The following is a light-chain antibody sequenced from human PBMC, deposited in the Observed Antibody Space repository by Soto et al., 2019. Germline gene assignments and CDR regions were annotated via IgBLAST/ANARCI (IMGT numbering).Light chain of an antibody. V-gene: IGKV1-5*01. CDR1: RGISNW. CDR2: DAS. J-gene: IGKJ1*01. Sequence: DIQMTQSPSTLSASVGDRVTITCRASRGISNWLAWYQQKPGKAPKLLIFDASTLENGVPARFSGSRSGPEFSLTISSLQPDDFATYYCQQYYSYWTFGQGTKVDIK. CDR3: QQYYSYWT.